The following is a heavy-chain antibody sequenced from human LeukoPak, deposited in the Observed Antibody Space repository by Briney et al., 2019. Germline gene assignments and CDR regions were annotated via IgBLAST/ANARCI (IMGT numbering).Heavy chain of an antibody. CDR2: INPNSGGT. J-gene: IGHJ6*03. CDR3: ARNGSFGVVTPFYYYYMDV. Sequence: ASVKVSCKASGYTFTGCYMHWVRQPPGQGLEWMGWINPNSGGTNYAQKFQGRVTMTRDTSIRTAYMELSRLRSDDTPVYYCARNGSFGVVTPFYYYYMDVWGKGTTATVSS. CDR1: GYTFTGCY. V-gene: IGHV1-2*02. D-gene: IGHD3-3*01.